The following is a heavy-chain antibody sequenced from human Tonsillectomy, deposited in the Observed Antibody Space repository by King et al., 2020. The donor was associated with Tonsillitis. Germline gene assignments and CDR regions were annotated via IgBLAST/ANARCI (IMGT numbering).Heavy chain of an antibody. D-gene: IGHD6-19*01. J-gene: IGHJ3*02. CDR1: GGSFSGYY. Sequence: VQLQRWGAGLLKPSETLSLTCVVYGGSFSGYYWSWIRQPPGKGLEWIGEINHSGITNYNPSLKSRVTISVDTSKNQFSLKLSSVTAADTAVYYCAKGAQWLVPGDAGFDIWGQGTMVTVSS. CDR2: INHSGIT. V-gene: IGHV4-34*01. CDR3: AKGAQWLVPGDAGFDI.